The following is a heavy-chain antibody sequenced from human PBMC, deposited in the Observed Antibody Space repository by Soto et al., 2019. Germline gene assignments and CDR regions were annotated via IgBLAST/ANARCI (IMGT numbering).Heavy chain of an antibody. D-gene: IGHD3-22*01. Sequence: PGESLKISCKGSGYSFTSYWIGWVRQMPGKGLEWMGTIYPGDSNTRYSPSFQGQVTISADKSISTAYLQWSSLKASDTAMYYCAVWYYSDSSGYKGYYFDYWGQGTLVTVSS. CDR1: GYSFTSYW. V-gene: IGHV5-51*01. J-gene: IGHJ4*02. CDR2: IYPGDSNT. CDR3: AVWYYSDSSGYKGYYFDY.